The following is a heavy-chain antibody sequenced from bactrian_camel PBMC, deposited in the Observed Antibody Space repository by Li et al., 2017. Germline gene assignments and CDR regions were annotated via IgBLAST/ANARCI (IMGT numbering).Heavy chain of an antibody. D-gene: IGHD6*01. CDR2: IRSDGDTT. CDR1: GFTFSSSA. V-gene: IGHV3S31*01. CDR3: AKGTPYNSRGSYDFDFDN. Sequence: VQLVESGGGLVQPGGSLRLSCAASGFTFSSSALSWVRQAPGKELEWVSTIRSDGDTTYYLDSVKGRFTISRDNAKNTLDLQLNSLKTEVTAVYYCAKGTPYNSRGSYDFDFDNWGQGTQVTVS. J-gene: IGHJ6*01.